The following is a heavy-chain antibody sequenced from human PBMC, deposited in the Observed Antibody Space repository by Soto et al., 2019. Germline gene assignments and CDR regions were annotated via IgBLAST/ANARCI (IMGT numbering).Heavy chain of an antibody. V-gene: IGHV1-2*04. Sequence: GASVKVSCKASGYTFTGYYMHWVRQAPGQGLEWMGWINPNSGGTNYAQKLQGWVTMTRDTSISTAYMELSRLRSDDTAVYYCARTVAAAGTSIHYGMDVWGQGTTVTVSS. D-gene: IGHD6-13*01. CDR2: INPNSGGT. CDR3: ARTVAAAGTSIHYGMDV. J-gene: IGHJ6*02. CDR1: GYTFTGYY.